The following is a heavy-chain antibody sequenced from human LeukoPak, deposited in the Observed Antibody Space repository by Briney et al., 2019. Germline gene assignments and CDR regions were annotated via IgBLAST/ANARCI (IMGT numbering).Heavy chain of an antibody. CDR3: ARAGLGGDWYFDL. Sequence: GGSLRLSCAASGFTFSSDWMHWVRQAPGKGLEWASSISSSSSYIYYADSVKGRFTISRDNAKNSLYLQMNSLRAEDTAVYYCARAGLGGDWYFDLWGRGTLVTVSS. D-gene: IGHD6-19*01. CDR2: ISSSSSYI. J-gene: IGHJ2*01. V-gene: IGHV3-21*01. CDR1: GFTFSSDW.